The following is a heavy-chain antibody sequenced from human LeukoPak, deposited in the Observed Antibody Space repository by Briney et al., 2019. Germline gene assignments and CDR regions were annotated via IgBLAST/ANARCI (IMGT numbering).Heavy chain of an antibody. V-gene: IGHV3-30*01. CDR2: ISYDGSNK. CDR3: AREVATIDSHDAFDI. CDR1: GFTFSSYA. D-gene: IGHD5-12*01. J-gene: IGHJ3*02. Sequence: GVSLRLSCAASGFTFSSYAMHWVRQAPGKGLEWVAVISYDGSNKYYADSVKGRFTISRDNSKNTLYLQMNSLRAEDTAVYYCAREVATIDSHDAFDIWGQGTMVTVSS.